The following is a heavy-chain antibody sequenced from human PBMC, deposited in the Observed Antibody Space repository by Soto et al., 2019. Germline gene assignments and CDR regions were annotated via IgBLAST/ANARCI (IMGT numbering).Heavy chain of an antibody. CDR3: AKGSGWYPYYYGMDV. CDR2: ISYDGSNK. D-gene: IGHD6-19*01. Sequence: QVQLVESGGGVVQPGRSLRLSCAASGFTFSSYGMHWVRQAPGKGLEWVAVISYDGSNKYYADSVKGRFTISRDNSKNTLYLQMNSPRADDTAVYYCAKGSGWYPYYYGMDVWGQGTTVTVSS. CDR1: GFTFSSYG. J-gene: IGHJ6*02. V-gene: IGHV3-30*18.